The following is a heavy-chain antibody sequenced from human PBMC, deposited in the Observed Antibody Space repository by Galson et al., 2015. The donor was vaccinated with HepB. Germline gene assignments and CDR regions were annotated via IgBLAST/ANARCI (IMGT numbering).Heavy chain of an antibody. J-gene: IGHJ4*02. CDR2: IRSEGYCGTT. CDR3: TRDSMLWFGEP. CDR1: GFTFGGYA. V-gene: IGHV3-49*04. Sequence: SLRLSCAASGFTFGGYAMSWVRQAPGKGLEWVGVIRSEGYCGTTEYAASGKARFTISRDDYTSIHYLHMKSLKTEDIAVYYCTRDSMLWFGEPWGQGTLVTVSS. D-gene: IGHD3-10*01.